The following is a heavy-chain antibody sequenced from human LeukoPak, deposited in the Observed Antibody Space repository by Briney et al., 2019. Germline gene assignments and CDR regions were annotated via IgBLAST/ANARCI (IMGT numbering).Heavy chain of an antibody. CDR2: ISGSGTI. V-gene: IGHV4-4*07. J-gene: IGHJ5*02. Sequence: SETLSLTCTVSGGSIHSYWSWIRQPAGKGLEWIGRISGSGTITYNPALQSRLTISIDTSKNQFSLKLMSVTAADTAVYYCARDSGTTGEVRFDPWGQGTLVTVSS. CDR1: GGSIHSY. D-gene: IGHD3-10*01. CDR3: ARDSGTTGEVRFDP.